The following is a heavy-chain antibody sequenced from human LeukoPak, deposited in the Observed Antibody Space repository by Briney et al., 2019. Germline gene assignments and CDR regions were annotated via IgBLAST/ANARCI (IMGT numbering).Heavy chain of an antibody. V-gene: IGHV3-30*18. CDR2: ISYDGSNK. Sequence: PGGSLRLSCAASGFTFSSYGMHWVRQAPGKGLEWVAVISYDGSNKYYADSVKGRFTISRDNSKNTLYLQMSSLRAEDTAVYYCAKSRLAAAGRDYFDYWGQGTLVTVSS. CDR3: AKSRLAAAGRDYFDY. D-gene: IGHD6-13*01. J-gene: IGHJ4*02. CDR1: GFTFSSYG.